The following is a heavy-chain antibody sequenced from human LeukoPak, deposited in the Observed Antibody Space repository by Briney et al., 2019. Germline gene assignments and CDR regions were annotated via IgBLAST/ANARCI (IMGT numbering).Heavy chain of an antibody. Sequence: ASVKVSCKASGYTFTSYDINWVRQATGQGLERMGWMNPNSANTGYAQKFQDRVTMTRNTSINTAYMELSSLRSDDTAVYFCARGPPLTVIRGDGWFDPWGQGILVAVSS. D-gene: IGHD3-10*01. CDR3: ARGPPLTVIRGDGWFDP. J-gene: IGHJ5*02. V-gene: IGHV1-8*01. CDR1: GYTFTSYD. CDR2: MNPNSANT.